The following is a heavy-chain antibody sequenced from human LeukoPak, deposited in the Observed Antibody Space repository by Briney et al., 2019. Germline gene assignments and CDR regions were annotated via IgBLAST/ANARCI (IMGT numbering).Heavy chain of an antibody. CDR3: ARDVGATPGYFDY. J-gene: IGHJ4*02. D-gene: IGHD1-26*01. CDR1: GYSISSGYY. V-gene: IGHV4-61*01. CDR2: MYYSGST. Sequence: PSETLSLTCTVSGYSISSGYYWSWIRQPPGKGLEWIGYMYYSGSTNYNPSTNYNPSLKSRVTISVDTSKNQFSLKLSSVTAADTAVYYCARDVGATPGYFDYWGQGTLVTVSS.